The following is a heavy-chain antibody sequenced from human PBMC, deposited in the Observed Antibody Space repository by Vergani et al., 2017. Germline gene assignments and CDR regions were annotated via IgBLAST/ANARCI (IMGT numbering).Heavy chain of an antibody. Sequence: QVQLVQSGAEVKKPGASVKVSCKASGYTFTSYGISWVRPAPGQGLEWMGWISAYNGNTNYAQKLQGRVTMTTDTSTSTAYMELRSLRSDDTAVYYCARDLFSGVDSSGWYSDYWGQGTLVTVSS. CDR2: ISAYNGNT. D-gene: IGHD6-19*01. V-gene: IGHV1-18*01. CDR1: GYTFTSYG. J-gene: IGHJ4*02. CDR3: ARDLFSGVDSSGWYSDY.